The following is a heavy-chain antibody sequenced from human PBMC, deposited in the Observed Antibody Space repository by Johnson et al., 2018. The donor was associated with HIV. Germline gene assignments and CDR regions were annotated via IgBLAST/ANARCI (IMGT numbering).Heavy chain of an antibody. J-gene: IGHJ3*02. Sequence: QVQLVESGGGVVQPGRSLRLSCAASGFTFSSYAMHWVRQAPGKGLEWVAVISSAGSNKYYADSVQGRFTISRDNSKNTLYLQMNSLRAEDTAVYYCARDRVPAAIGLAYRGAFDIWGQGTMVTVSS. V-gene: IGHV3-30*04. CDR1: GFTFSSYA. CDR2: ISSAGSNK. D-gene: IGHD2-2*02. CDR3: ARDRVPAAIGLAYRGAFDI.